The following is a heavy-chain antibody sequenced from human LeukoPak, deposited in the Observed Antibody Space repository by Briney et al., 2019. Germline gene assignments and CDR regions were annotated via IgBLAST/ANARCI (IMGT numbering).Heavy chain of an antibody. CDR3: ARETYCSGGSCYKGNAFDI. CDR1: GFTFSTFA. V-gene: IGHV3-23*01. Sequence: GGSLRLSCAASGFTFSTFAMIWVRQPPGKGLEWVSAISGSGGSTYYADSVKGRFTISRDNSKNTLYLQMNSLRADDTAVYYCARETYCSGGSCYKGNAFDIWGQGTMVTVSS. D-gene: IGHD2-15*01. J-gene: IGHJ3*02. CDR2: ISGSGGST.